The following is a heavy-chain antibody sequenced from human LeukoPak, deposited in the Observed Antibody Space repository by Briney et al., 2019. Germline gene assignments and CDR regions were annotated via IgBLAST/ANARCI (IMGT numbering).Heavy chain of an antibody. D-gene: IGHD3-22*01. J-gene: IGHJ5*02. CDR3: ARDARYDSSGYYYP. CDR2: ISAYNGNT. V-gene: IGHV1-18*01. CDR1: GYTFTNYD. Sequence: RASVTVSCKASGYTFTNYDINWVRQATGQGLEWMGWISAYNGNTNYAQKLQGRVTMTTDTSTSTAYMGLRSLSSDDTAVYYCARDARYDSSGYYYPWGQGTLVTVSS.